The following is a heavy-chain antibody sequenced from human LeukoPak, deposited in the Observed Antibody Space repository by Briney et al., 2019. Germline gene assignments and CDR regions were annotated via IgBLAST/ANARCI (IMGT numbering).Heavy chain of an antibody. D-gene: IGHD3-10*01. CDR3: ARCLRGELDY. J-gene: IGHJ4*02. Sequence: ASVKVSCKASDYTFSSYGISWVRQAPGQGLEWMGWISAYSGDTKYAQKFQGRITMTTDTSTSTAYMEVRSLRSDDTAVYYCARCLRGELDYWGQGTLVTVSS. CDR2: ISAYSGDT. CDR1: DYTFSSYG. V-gene: IGHV1-18*01.